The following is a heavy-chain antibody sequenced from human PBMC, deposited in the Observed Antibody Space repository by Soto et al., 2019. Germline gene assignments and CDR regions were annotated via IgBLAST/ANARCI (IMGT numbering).Heavy chain of an antibody. V-gene: IGHV4-34*01. J-gene: IGHJ6*02. CDR1: GGSFSGYY. D-gene: IGHD3-22*01. CDR3: ARGRENYDSSGYNYYYYGMDV. Sequence: SETLSLTRGVDGGSFSGYYWIRIRQPPGKGLEWIGEINHSGSTNYNPSLKSRVTISVDTSKNQFSLKLSSVTAADTAVYYCARGRENYDSSGYNYYYYGMDVWGQGTTVTVSS. CDR2: INHSGST.